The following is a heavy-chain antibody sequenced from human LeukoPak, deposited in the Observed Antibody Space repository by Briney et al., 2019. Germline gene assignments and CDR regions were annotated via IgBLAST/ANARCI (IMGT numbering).Heavy chain of an antibody. CDR3: ARGPSFDDTFGDY. D-gene: IGHD3-16*01. CDR1: GFTVSSNY. Sequence: GGSLRLSCAAPGFTVSSNYMSWVRQAPGKGLEWVSVIYSGGSTYYADSVKGRFTISRDNSKNTLHLQMNSLRAEATAVYYCARGPSFDDTFGDYWGQGTLVTVSS. CDR2: IYSGGST. V-gene: IGHV3-53*01. J-gene: IGHJ4*02.